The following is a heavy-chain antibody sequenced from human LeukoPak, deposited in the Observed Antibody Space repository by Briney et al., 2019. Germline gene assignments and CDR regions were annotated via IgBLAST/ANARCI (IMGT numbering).Heavy chain of an antibody. D-gene: IGHD1-26*01. J-gene: IGHJ6*03. Sequence: GGSLRLSWAASGFTFNTYNMNWVRQAPGKGLEWVSSITSSSTYTFYADSVKGRFTISRDNAKNSLYLQMNSLRDEDTAIYYCARDPYNGNYGDFYYYYMDVWGKGTTVTISS. CDR2: ITSSSTYT. CDR1: GFTFNTYN. V-gene: IGHV3-21*01. CDR3: ARDPYNGNYGDFYYYYMDV.